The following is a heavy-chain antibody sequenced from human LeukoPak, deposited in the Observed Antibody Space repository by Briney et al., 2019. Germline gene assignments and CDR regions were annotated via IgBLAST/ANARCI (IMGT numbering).Heavy chain of an antibody. V-gene: IGHV3-7*01. CDR1: GFTFSSYW. D-gene: IGHD4-11*01. J-gene: IGHJ3*01. CDR2: IKEDGSEK. Sequence: PGGSLRLSCAASGFTFSSYWMSWVRQAPGKGPEFVANIKEDGSEKSYVDSVKGRFTISRDNAKNSVSLQMISLRAEDTAVYYCARVPGYSEFDVWGQGAMVIVSS. CDR3: ARVPGYSEFDV.